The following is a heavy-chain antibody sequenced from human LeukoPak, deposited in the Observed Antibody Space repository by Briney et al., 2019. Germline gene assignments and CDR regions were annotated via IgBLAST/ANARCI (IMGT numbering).Heavy chain of an antibody. V-gene: IGHV1-69*05. D-gene: IGHD4-11*01. Sequence: SVKVSCKASVGTLSSYAISWVRQAPGHGLVWMGGISPIFGTANYAQKCQARVTIATDESTSTAYMGLTSLRSEDTAVYYCASSTTVTTSFLDYWGQGTLVTVSS. CDR2: ISPIFGTA. CDR1: VGTLSSYA. J-gene: IGHJ4*02. CDR3: ASSTTVTTSFLDY.